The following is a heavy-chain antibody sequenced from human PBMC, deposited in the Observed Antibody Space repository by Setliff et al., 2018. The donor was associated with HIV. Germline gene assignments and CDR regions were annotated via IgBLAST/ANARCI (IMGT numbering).Heavy chain of an antibody. CDR3: AREAGLGQEGEYFHH. J-gene: IGHJ1*01. Sequence: LSLTCTVSGASISSGGFYWNWIRQRPGKGLEWIGYIYYNGGTNYSPSLKSRLTISVDTSKNQFSLRLTSVSDADTAVYYCAREAGLGQEGEYFHHWGQGTLVTVSS. D-gene: IGHD6-19*01. CDR1: GASISSGGFY. V-gene: IGHV4-31*03. CDR2: IYYNGGT.